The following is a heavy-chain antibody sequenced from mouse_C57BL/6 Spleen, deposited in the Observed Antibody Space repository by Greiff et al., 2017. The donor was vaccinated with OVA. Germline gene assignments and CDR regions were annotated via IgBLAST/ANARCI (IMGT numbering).Heavy chain of an antibody. J-gene: IGHJ1*03. Sequence: QVQLQQSGPELVKPGASVKISCKASGYAFSSSCMNWVKQRPGKGLEWIGRIYPGDGDTNYNGKFKGKATLTADKSSSTAYMQLRSLTSEDSAVYFCATQLRVRYFDVWGTGTTVTVSS. V-gene: IGHV1-82*01. CDR2: IYPGDGDT. D-gene: IGHD3-2*02. CDR3: ATQLRVRYFDV. CDR1: GYAFSSSC.